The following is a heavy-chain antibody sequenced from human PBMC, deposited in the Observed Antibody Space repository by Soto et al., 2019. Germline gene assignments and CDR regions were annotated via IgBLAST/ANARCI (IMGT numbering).Heavy chain of an antibody. D-gene: IGHD1-20*01. CDR1: GGSFNGYF. CDR3: ATGITTSGYRRYMDV. J-gene: IGHJ6*03. V-gene: IGHV1-69*08. Sequence: VPLVQSGAEMKKPRSSVRVSCKASGGSFNGYFITWVRQAPGQGLEWVGRVIPMHGSENHARKSRDRITLTADTLTDTAFLDLTSVQSEETVVYYCATGITTSGYRRYMDVWGKGTEVTVSS. CDR2: VIPMHGSE.